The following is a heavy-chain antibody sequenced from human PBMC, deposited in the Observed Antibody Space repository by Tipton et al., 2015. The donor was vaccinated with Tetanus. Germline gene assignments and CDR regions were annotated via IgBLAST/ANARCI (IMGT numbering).Heavy chain of an antibody. D-gene: IGHD3/OR15-3a*01. CDR3: AKDLILGTIVYYFDS. Sequence: GSLRLSCAASGFTFSHYAMTWVRQTPGRGLEWVASIRNAGTGTYYADSVKGRFTISRDNANDTLFLQMNSLRADDTAIYYCAKDLILGTIVYYFDSWGQGTLVTVSS. V-gene: IGHV3-23*01. J-gene: IGHJ4*02. CDR1: GFTFSHYA. CDR2: IRNAGTGT.